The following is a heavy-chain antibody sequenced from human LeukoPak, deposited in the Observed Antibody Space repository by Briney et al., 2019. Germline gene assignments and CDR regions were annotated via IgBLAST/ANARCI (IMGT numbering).Heavy chain of an antibody. CDR3: AKDPLLSGIWAYGMDV. CDR2: ISGRGGST. CDR1: GFTFSSYA. Sequence: GGSLRLSCAASGFTFSSYAMSWVRQAPGKGLEWVSAISGRGGSTYYADSVKGRFTISRDNSKNTLYLQMNSLRAEDTAVYYCAKDPLLSGIWAYGMDVWGQGTTVTVSS. D-gene: IGHD1-26*01. J-gene: IGHJ6*02. V-gene: IGHV3-23*01.